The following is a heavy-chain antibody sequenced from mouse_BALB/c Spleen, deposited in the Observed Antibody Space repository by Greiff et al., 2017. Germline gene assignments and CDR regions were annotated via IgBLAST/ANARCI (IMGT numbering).Heavy chain of an antibody. CDR3: ARGQFITTVVDY. CDR1: GYTFTSYW. V-gene: IGHV1-87*01. CDR2: IYPGDGDT. J-gene: IGHJ2*01. Sequence: QVQLQQSGAELARPGASVKLSCKASGYTFTSYWMQWVKQRPGQGLEWIGAIYPGDGDTRYTQKFKGKATLTADKSSSTAYMQLSSLASEDSAVYYCARGQFITTVVDYWGQGTTLTVSS. D-gene: IGHD1-1*01.